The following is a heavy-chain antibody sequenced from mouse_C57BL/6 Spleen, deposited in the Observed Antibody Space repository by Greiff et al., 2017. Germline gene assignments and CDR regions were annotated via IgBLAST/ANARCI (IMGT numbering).Heavy chain of an antibody. CDR1: GYAFSSSW. Sequence: VQVVESGPELVKPGASVKLSCKASGYAFSSSWMNWVKQRPGKGLEWIGRIYPGDGDTNYNGKFKGKATLTADKSSSTAYMQLSSLTSEDSAVYFCARGGTGTQGDYWGQGTTLTVSS. J-gene: IGHJ2*01. CDR2: IYPGDGDT. CDR3: ARGGTGTQGDY. D-gene: IGHD4-1*01. V-gene: IGHV1-82*01.